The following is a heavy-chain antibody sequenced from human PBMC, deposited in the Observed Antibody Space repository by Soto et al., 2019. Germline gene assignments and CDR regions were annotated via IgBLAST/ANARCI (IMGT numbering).Heavy chain of an antibody. CDR2: IYYSGST. CDR1: GGSISSYY. V-gene: IGHV4-59*01. CDR3: ARSDGRY. J-gene: IGHJ4*02. Sequence: QVQLQESGPGLVKPSETLSLTCTVSGGSISSYYWSWIRQPPGKGLEWIGYIYYSGSTTYNPSLKCRVTISVDTSKSQFSLKLSSVTAADTAVYYCARSDGRYWGQGTLVTVSS.